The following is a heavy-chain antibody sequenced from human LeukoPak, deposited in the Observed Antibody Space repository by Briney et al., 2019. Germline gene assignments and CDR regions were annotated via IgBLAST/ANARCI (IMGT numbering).Heavy chain of an antibody. Sequence: SETLSLTCTVSGGSISSYYWSWIRQPPGKGLEWIGYIYYSGSTNYNPSLKSRVTISVDTSKNQFSLKLSSVTAADTAVYYCAGGSSSWYNYMDVWGKGTTVTVSS. J-gene: IGHJ6*03. V-gene: IGHV4-59*01. CDR1: GGSISSYY. CDR3: AGGSSSWYNYMDV. CDR2: IYYSGST. D-gene: IGHD6-13*01.